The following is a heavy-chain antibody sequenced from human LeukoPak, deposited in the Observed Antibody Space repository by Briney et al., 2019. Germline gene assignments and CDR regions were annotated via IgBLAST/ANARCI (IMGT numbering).Heavy chain of an antibody. CDR1: GGTFSSYA. J-gene: IGHJ4*02. Sequence: SVKVSCKASGGTFSSYALSWVRQAPGQGLEWMGTIIPIVGIANYAQRFQGRATITADKSTSTAYMELSSLRSEDTAVYYCARDGEMATIYFDYWGQGTLVTVSS. CDR3: ARDGEMATIYFDY. V-gene: IGHV1-69*04. CDR2: IIPIVGIA. D-gene: IGHD5-24*01.